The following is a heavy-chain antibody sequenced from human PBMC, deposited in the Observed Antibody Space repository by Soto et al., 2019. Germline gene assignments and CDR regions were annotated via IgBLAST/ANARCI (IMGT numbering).Heavy chain of an antibody. Sequence: PSETLSLTCTVSGGSISSGDYYWSWFRQPPGKGLEWIGYIYYSGSTYYNPSLKSRVTISVDTSKNQFSLKLSSVTAADTAVYYCARVTTVTPTSYGMDVWGQGTTVTVSS. CDR3: ARVTTVTPTSYGMDV. CDR2: IYYSGST. D-gene: IGHD4-4*01. J-gene: IGHJ6*02. V-gene: IGHV4-30-4*01. CDR1: GGSISSGDYY.